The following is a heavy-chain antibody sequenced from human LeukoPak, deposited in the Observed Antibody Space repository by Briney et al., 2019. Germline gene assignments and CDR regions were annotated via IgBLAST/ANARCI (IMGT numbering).Heavy chain of an antibody. J-gene: IGHJ4*02. Sequence: GSLRLSCAASGFTVSSNYMSWVRQAPEKGLEWVSVIYSGGSTYYADSVKGRFTISRDNSKNTLYLQMNSLRAEDTAVYYCARDMSGGWYYFDYWGQGTLVTVSS. D-gene: IGHD6-19*01. CDR1: GFTVSSNY. CDR3: ARDMSGGWYYFDY. V-gene: IGHV3-53*01. CDR2: IYSGGST.